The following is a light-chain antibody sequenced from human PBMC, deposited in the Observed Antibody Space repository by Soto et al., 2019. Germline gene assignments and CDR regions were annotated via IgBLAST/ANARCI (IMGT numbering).Light chain of an antibody. J-gene: IGKJ2*01. CDR3: QQYDTLPPMYS. V-gene: IGKV1-33*01. CDR1: QDISNY. Sequence: DIQMTQSPSSLSASVGDRVTITCQASQDISNYLNWYQQKPGKAPKFLIYDASNLQTGVPTRFSGSGSGRHFTLTISNLQPEDIATSYCQQYDTLPPMYSFGQGTQLEIK. CDR2: DAS.